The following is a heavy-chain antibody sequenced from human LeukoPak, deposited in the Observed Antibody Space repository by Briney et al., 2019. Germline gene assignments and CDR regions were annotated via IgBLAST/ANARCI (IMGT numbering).Heavy chain of an antibody. D-gene: IGHD1-26*01. Sequence: GGSLRLSCAASGFTFSSYGMHWVRPAPGKGLEWVAVIWYDGSNKYYADSVKGRFTISRDNSKNTLYLQMNSLRAEDTAVYYCAREELSGTPFGEGMDVWGQGTTVTVSS. CDR3: AREELSGTPFGEGMDV. J-gene: IGHJ6*02. V-gene: IGHV3-33*01. CDR1: GFTFSSYG. CDR2: IWYDGSNK.